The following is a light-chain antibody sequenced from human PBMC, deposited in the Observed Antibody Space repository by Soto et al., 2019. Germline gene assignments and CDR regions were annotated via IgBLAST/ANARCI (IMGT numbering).Light chain of an antibody. Sequence: DIQLAQSPSSVSASVGDRVTITCRASQGLAGWLGWYQQKPGTAPKLLISGASSLQNGVPSRFSGHGSGTDFSLTISSLQPDDFATYFCQQASSFPITFGHGTRLEFK. J-gene: IGKJ5*01. CDR3: QQASSFPIT. CDR1: QGLAGW. V-gene: IGKV1-12*01. CDR2: GAS.